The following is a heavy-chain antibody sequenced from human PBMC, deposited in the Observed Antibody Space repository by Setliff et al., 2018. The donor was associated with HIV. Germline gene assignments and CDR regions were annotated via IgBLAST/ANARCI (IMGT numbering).Heavy chain of an antibody. CDR3: AKQGYSDSLYAFDV. Sequence: EASVKVSCKTSGYTFTAYYIYLVRQAPGHGLELMGRIHPNTGSTNYLQEFQGRVTITRDTSMSTVYMALTGLTSDDTAVYYCAKQGYSDSLYAFDVWGQGTRVTVS. CDR1: GYTFTAYY. CDR2: IHPNTGST. D-gene: IGHD1-26*01. J-gene: IGHJ3*01. V-gene: IGHV1-2*06.